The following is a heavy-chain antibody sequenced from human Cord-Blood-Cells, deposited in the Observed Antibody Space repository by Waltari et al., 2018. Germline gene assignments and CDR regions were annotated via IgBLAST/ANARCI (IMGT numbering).Heavy chain of an antibody. J-gene: IGHJ3*02. Sequence: QVQLQESGPGLVKHSQTMSLTCPAPGGSTRSGDYYLRVSRQPPGKGLVWIGYIYYSGSTYYNPSLKSRVTISVDTSKNQFSLKLSSVTAADTAVYYCARGKKETDAFDIWGQGTMVTVSS. CDR2: IYYSGST. CDR1: GGSTRSGDYY. CDR3: ARGKKETDAFDI. V-gene: IGHV4-30-4*01.